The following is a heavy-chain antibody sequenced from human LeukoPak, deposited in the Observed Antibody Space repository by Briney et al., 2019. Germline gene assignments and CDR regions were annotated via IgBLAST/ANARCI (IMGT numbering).Heavy chain of an antibody. CDR1: GGSISSYY. D-gene: IGHD3-10*01. CDR2: IYYSGRT. CDR3: ARVPYGVASYYPAFEI. J-gene: IGHJ3*02. Sequence: TASHTLSLTFTVAGGSISSYYWSWIRQSPGTGLDWIWYIYYSGRTNANPSLKSRLTISVDTSKNHFSLRLTSVTAADTAVYYCARVPYGVASYYPAFEIWGQGTMVTVSS. V-gene: IGHV4-59*07.